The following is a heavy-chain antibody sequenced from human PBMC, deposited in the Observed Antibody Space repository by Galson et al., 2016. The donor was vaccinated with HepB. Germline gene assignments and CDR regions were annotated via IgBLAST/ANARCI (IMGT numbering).Heavy chain of an antibody. CDR1: DYTFTSYG. V-gene: IGHV1-18*01. Sequence: SVKVSCKASDYTFTSYGISWVRQAPGQGLEWMGWISGYNGNRNYAQKIQGRVTMTTDTSTSTAYMELRSLISDDTAVYYCARDSPFWGSPWEYNGMDVWGQGTTVTVSS. J-gene: IGHJ6*02. D-gene: IGHD7-27*01. CDR3: ARDSPFWGSPWEYNGMDV. CDR2: ISGYNGNR.